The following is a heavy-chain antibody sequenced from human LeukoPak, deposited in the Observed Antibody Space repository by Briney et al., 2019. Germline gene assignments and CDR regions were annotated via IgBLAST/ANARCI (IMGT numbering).Heavy chain of an antibody. Sequence: ASVRVSCKASGYSFNNYGISWVRQVPGQGLEWMAWISAYDGETRCEENLQGRVTMTTDTSTTTVYMELTSLTTDDTAVYYCARVPASAHQMFSSDYWGQGTLVTVSS. CDR2: ISAYDGET. V-gene: IGHV1-18*01. D-gene: IGHD2-2*01. CDR3: ARVPASAHQMFSSDY. J-gene: IGHJ4*02. CDR1: GYSFNNYG.